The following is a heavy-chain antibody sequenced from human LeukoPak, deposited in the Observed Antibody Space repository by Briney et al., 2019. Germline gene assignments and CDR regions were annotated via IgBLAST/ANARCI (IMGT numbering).Heavy chain of an antibody. CDR3: ARDYGDYESIHAFDI. Sequence: GESLQISCKGSGYSFTNYWIGWVRQMPGKGLEWMGIIYPGDSDTRYSPSFQGQVTISADKSISTAYLQWSSLKASDTAMYYCARDYGDYESIHAFDIWGQGTMVTVSS. V-gene: IGHV5-51*01. D-gene: IGHD4-17*01. CDR1: GYSFTNYW. J-gene: IGHJ3*02. CDR2: IYPGDSDT.